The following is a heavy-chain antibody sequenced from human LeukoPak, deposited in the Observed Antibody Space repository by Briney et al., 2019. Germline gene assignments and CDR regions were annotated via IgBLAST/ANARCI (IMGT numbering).Heavy chain of an antibody. CDR3: ARDKAVTTELTQYFQH. Sequence: ASVKVSCKTSGYTFTNYGVSWVRQAPGQGLEWMGWISAYNGYSNYAQKLQVRVTMTTDTSTSTAYMELRSLTSDDTAVYYCARDKAVTTELTQYFQHWGQGTLVTVSS. V-gene: IGHV1-18*01. CDR1: GYTFTNYG. D-gene: IGHD4-11*01. J-gene: IGHJ1*01. CDR2: ISAYNGYS.